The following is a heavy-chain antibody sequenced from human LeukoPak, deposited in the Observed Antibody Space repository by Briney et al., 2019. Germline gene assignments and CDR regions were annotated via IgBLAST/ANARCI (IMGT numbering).Heavy chain of an antibody. CDR1: GLTSSSYA. CDR3: ARGGVLQWLLLVNLYDY. CDR2: IIGSGDST. D-gene: IGHD3-22*01. V-gene: IGHV3-23*01. J-gene: IGHJ4*02. Sequence: QTGGSLRLSCAASGLTSSSYAMSWVRQAPGKGLEWVSGIIGSGDSTYYTDSVKGRFTISRGNAKNSLYLQMNSLRAEDTAVYYCARGGVLQWLLLVNLYDYWGQGTLVTVSS.